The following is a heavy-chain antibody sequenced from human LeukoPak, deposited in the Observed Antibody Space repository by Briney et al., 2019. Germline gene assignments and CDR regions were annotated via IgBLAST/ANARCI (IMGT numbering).Heavy chain of an antibody. CDR1: GLTFSSYG. CDR3: AREGEGAVAGGTYYYYYYGMDV. CDR2: IWYDGSNK. V-gene: IGHV3-33*01. Sequence: PGGSLRLSCAASGLTFSSYGMHWVRQAPGKGLEWVAVIWYDGSNKYYADSVKGRFTISRDNSKNALYLQMNSLRAEDTAVYYCAREGEGAVAGGTYYYYYYGMDVWGQGTTVTVSS. D-gene: IGHD6-19*01. J-gene: IGHJ6*02.